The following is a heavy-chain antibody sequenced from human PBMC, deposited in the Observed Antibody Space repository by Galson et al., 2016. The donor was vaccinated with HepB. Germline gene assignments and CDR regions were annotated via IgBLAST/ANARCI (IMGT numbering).Heavy chain of an antibody. CDR2: IGRTGSPT. Sequence: SLRLSCAASGFTFNNFAMAWVRQAPGKGLEWVSSIGRTGSPTYYADSAKGRFTISRDNSMNTLFLQMNSLGAEDTAVYYCAKRVRGASSPEGKAFDIWGQGAMVTVSS. CDR3: AKRVRGASSPEGKAFDI. V-gene: IGHV3-23*01. CDR1: GFTFNNFA. J-gene: IGHJ3*02. D-gene: IGHD2-2*01.